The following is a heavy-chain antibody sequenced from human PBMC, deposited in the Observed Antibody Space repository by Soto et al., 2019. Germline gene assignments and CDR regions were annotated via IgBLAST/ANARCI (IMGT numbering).Heavy chain of an antibody. V-gene: IGHV1-18*01. CDR2: INPSDGNR. D-gene: IGHD3-22*01. CDR3: ARDRLRGYDSSGFYS. Sequence: ASVKVSCKASGYTFTSYGISWVRQAPGQGLEWMGWINPSDGNRNFAQKFEDRVTMTTATSTNTVFLELRSLKSDDTAIYYCARDRLRGYDSSGFYSWGQGAMVTVSS. J-gene: IGHJ4*02. CDR1: GYTFTSYG.